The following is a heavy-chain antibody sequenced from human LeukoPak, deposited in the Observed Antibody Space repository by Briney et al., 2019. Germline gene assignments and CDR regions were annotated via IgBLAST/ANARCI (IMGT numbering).Heavy chain of an antibody. Sequence: GGSLRLSCAASGFTFSSYAMSWVRQAPGKGLEWVSAISGSGGSTYYADSVKGRFTISRDNAKNSMYLQMNSLRAEDTAVYYCARDSPERGYNYGPLDNYLDYWGQGTLVTVPS. CDR1: GFTFSSYA. V-gene: IGHV3-23*01. J-gene: IGHJ4*02. CDR2: ISGSGGST. CDR3: ARDSPERGYNYGPLDNYLDY. D-gene: IGHD5-18*01.